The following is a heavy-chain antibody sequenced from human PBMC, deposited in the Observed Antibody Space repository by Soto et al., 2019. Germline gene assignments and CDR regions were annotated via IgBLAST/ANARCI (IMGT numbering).Heavy chain of an antibody. CDR2: INPGNGNT. J-gene: IGHJ6*02. CDR3: ARGGRTSGYSYRYYYYYGMDV. CDR1: GYTFTSYG. Sequence: GASVKVSCKASGYTFTSYGMNWVRQAPGRGLEWMGWINPGNGNTKYSQKFQGRVIIERDTSASTAYMELSSLRSEDTAVYYCARGGRTSGYSYRYYYYYGMDVWGQGTTVTVSS. V-gene: IGHV1-3*01. D-gene: IGHD5-18*01.